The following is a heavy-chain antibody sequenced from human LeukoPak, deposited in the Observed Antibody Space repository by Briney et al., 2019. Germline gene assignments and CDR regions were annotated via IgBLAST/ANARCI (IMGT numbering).Heavy chain of an antibody. CDR3: ASVTGRAYYYDSSGYYYFDY. J-gene: IGHJ4*02. Sequence: SETLSLTCTVSGGSISSYYWSWIRQPAGKGLEWIGRIYSSGSTNYNPSLKSRVTISVDTSKNQFSLKLSSVTAADTAVYYCASVTGRAYYYDSSGYYYFDYWGQGTLVTVSS. CDR2: IYSSGST. D-gene: IGHD3-22*01. CDR1: GGSISSYY. V-gene: IGHV4-4*07.